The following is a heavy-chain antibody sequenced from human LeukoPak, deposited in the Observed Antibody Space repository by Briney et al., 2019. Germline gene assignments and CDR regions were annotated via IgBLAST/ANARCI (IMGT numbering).Heavy chain of an antibody. J-gene: IGHJ3*01. CDR3: ARGMGNEGLTS. D-gene: IGHD7-27*01. V-gene: IGHV1-18*01. CDR2: IDPYNGHT. Sequence: ASVKVSCKASGYTFTSYGISWVRQAPGQGLEWMGWIDPYNGHTNRAQNFQGRVTMSTDTLTNTADMELTRLRSDDTAVYYCARGMGNEGLTSWGPGTLVTVSS. CDR1: GYTFTSYG.